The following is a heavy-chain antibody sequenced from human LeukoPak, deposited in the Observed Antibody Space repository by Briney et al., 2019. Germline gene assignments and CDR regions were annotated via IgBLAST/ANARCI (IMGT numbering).Heavy chain of an antibody. Sequence: GGSLRLSCAASGFTFSSYWMHWVRQAPGKGLEWLAVISYDGNNKNYADSVKGRFTISRDNSKNTQYMQMNSLRGEDTAVYYCASPYGGNSVGFDYWGQGTLVTVSS. D-gene: IGHD4-23*01. V-gene: IGHV3-30-3*01. CDR2: ISYDGNNK. J-gene: IGHJ4*02. CDR1: GFTFSSYW. CDR3: ASPYGGNSVGFDY.